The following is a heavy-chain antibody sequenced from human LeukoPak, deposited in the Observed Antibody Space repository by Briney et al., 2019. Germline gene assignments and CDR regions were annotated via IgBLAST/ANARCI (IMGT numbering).Heavy chain of an antibody. CDR3: VKGRSGTLYYFDY. CDR2: IYSGSST. V-gene: IGHV3-53*01. J-gene: IGHJ4*02. Sequence: GGSLRLSCAASGFTVSSNYMSWVRQAPGKGLEWVSVIYSGSSTYYADSVKGRFTISRDNSKNTLYLQMNSLRAEDTAVYYCVKGRSGTLYYFDYWGQGTLVTVSS. D-gene: IGHD3-10*01. CDR1: GFTVSSNY.